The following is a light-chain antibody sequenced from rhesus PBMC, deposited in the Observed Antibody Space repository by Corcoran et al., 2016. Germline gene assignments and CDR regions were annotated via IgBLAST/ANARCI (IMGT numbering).Light chain of an antibody. CDR2: RES. Sequence: DIQMTQSPASLSASVGDRVTITCRASQGISNWLAWYQQKPGSAPKLLVDRESRLQNGVPSRFSGSASGTDFTLSISSLQPEDFATYYCQQFNSVPWTFGQVTKVEIK. CDR1: QGISNW. J-gene: IGKJ1*01. CDR3: QQFNSVPWT. V-gene: IGKV1-21*01.